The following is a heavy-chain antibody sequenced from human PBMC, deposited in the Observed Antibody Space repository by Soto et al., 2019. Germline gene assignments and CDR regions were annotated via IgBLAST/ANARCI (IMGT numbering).Heavy chain of an antibody. V-gene: IGHV1-18*04. CDR1: GYTFTNFG. J-gene: IGHJ6*02. CDR2: ISTNAGNT. D-gene: IGHD3-10*02. CDR3: ARGVRDIFVRGGVMDV. Sequence: QVQLVQSGVEVKKPGASVTVSCKASGYTFTNFGISWVRQAPGQGLEWMGWISTNAGNTKYAQKFQGRGSMTTDTSSNTAYMELRSLRSDDTAVYYCARGVRDIFVRGGVMDVWGQGTTVTVSS.